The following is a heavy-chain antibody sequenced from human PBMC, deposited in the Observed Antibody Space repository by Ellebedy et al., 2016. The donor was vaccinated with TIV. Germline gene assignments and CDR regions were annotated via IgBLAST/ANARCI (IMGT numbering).Heavy chain of an antibody. D-gene: IGHD7-27*01. CDR2: IKADGSGI. CDR3: GRERWGLGDY. CDR1: GFSFGSYW. J-gene: IGHJ4*02. Sequence: ESLKISCAPSGFSFGSYWMLWVRQPPGKGLEWVSRIKADGSGITYADSVRGRLTISRDNAENTLYLQMDSLRVEDTAVYYCGRERWGLGDYWGQGTLVTVSS. V-gene: IGHV3-74*03.